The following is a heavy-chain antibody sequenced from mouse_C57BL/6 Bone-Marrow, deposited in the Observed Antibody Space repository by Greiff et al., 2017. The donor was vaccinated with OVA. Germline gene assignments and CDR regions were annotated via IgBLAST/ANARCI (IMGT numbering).Heavy chain of an antibody. D-gene: IGHD2-3*01. CDR1: GYTFTSYG. J-gene: IGHJ3*01. Sequence: QVQLKQSGAELARPGASVKLSCKASGYTFTSYGISWVKQRTGQGLEWIGEIYPRSGNTYYNEKFKGKATLTADKSSSTAYMELRSLTSEDSAVYFCARTTYGGYYVAWFAYWGQGTLVTVSA. CDR3: ARTTYGGYYVAWFAY. V-gene: IGHV1-81*01. CDR2: IYPRSGNT.